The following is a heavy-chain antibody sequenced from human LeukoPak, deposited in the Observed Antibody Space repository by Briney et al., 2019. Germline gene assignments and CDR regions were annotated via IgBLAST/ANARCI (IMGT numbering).Heavy chain of an antibody. Sequence: ASVKVSCKASGYTFTGYYMHWVRQAPGQGLEWMGWINPNSGGTNYAQKFQGRVTMTRDTSISTAYMELSRLRSDDTAVYYCARTRSSTGYYTDYYYYYYMDVWGKGTTVTVSS. J-gene: IGHJ6*03. D-gene: IGHD3/OR15-3a*01. CDR2: INPNSGGT. CDR3: ARTRSSTGYYTDYYYYYYMDV. CDR1: GYTFTGYY. V-gene: IGHV1-2*02.